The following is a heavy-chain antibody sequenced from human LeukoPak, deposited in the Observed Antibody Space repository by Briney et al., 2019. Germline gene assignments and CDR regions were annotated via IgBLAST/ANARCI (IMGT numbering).Heavy chain of an antibody. J-gene: IGHJ5*02. Sequence: PSETLSLTCAVYGGSFSGYYWSWARQPPGKGLEWIGEINHSGSTNYNPSLKSRVTISVDTSKNQFSLKLSSVTAEDTAVYYCARTRGYSYGYNWFDPWGQGTLVTVSS. D-gene: IGHD5-18*01. CDR2: INHSGST. CDR3: ARTRGYSYGYNWFDP. V-gene: IGHV4-34*01. CDR1: GGSFSGYY.